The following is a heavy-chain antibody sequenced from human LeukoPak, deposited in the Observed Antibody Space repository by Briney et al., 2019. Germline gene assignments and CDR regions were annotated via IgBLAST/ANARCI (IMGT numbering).Heavy chain of an antibody. V-gene: IGHV3-53*01. J-gene: IGHJ4*02. Sequence: GGSLRLSCTVSGFTVSSNSMSWVRQAPGKGLEWVSFIYSDNTHYSDSVKGRFTISRDNSKNTLYLQMNSLRAEDTAVYYCASFLRFLDWLSYDFWGQGTLVTVSS. CDR3: ASFLRFLDWLSYDF. CDR2: IYSDNT. CDR1: GFTVSSNS. D-gene: IGHD3-3*01.